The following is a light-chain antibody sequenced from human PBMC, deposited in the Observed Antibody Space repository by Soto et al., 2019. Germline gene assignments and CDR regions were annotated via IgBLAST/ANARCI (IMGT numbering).Light chain of an antibody. CDR2: DVS. J-gene: IGLJ1*01. Sequence: QSVLTQPASVSGSPGQSITVSCTGTSRDVGGYNYVSWYQHHPGKAPKLMIYDVSNRPSGVSNRFSGSKSGNTASLTISGLQAEDEADYYCSSYTSSSTPWVFGTGTKVTVL. V-gene: IGLV2-14*03. CDR1: SRDVGGYNY. CDR3: SSYTSSSTPWV.